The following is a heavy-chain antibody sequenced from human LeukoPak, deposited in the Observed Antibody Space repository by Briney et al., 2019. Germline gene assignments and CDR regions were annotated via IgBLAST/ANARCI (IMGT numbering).Heavy chain of an antibody. CDR3: ARYCSSDVCDSRYFDY. Sequence: GGSLRLSCAASGFTFSSYDVHWVRQPTGKGLEWVSGIGTAGDTYYSGSVKGRFTISRENAKNSFYLQMNSLRVEDTAVYYCARYCSSDVCDSRYFDYWGQGTPVTVSS. D-gene: IGHD2-8*01. V-gene: IGHV3-13*04. CDR1: GFTFSSYD. CDR2: IGTAGDT. J-gene: IGHJ4*02.